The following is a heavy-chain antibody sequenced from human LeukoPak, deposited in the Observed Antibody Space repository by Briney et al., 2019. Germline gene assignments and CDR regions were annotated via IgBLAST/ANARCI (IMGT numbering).Heavy chain of an antibody. CDR2: IKQVGSER. Sequence: GRSLRLACAASGVTFRSYWMTWVRQAPGEGLEWVANIKQVGSERNYVDSVKGRFTISRDNAKNSLYLQMHTLRDEDTAVYYCATGAGCGYWGQGTLVTVSS. V-gene: IGHV3-7*03. CDR1: GVTFRSYW. J-gene: IGHJ4*02. CDR3: ATGAGCGY. D-gene: IGHD6-19*01.